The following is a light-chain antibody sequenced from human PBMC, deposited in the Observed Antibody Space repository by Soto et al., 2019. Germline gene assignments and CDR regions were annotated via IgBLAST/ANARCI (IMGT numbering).Light chain of an antibody. CDR1: QSVRSS. CDR2: GAS. CDR3: QQYDDWPLT. V-gene: IGKV3-15*01. Sequence: EIVLTQSPATLSVSPGERATLSCRASQSVRSSLAWYQQKPGQAPRLLIYGASTRATGVPARFSGSGSGTEFTLTISSLQSEDFALYYCQQYDDWPLTFGPGTNVEIK. J-gene: IGKJ3*01.